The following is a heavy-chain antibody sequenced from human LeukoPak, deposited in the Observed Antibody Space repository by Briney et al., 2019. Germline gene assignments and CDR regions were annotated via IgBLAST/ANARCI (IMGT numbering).Heavy chain of an antibody. D-gene: IGHD2-2*01. J-gene: IGHJ4*02. Sequence: ASVKVSXKASGGTFSSYTISWVLQAPGQGLEWMGRIIPILGIANYAQTFQARVTITADKSTSTAYMELSSLRSEDTAVYYCARDPYCSSTSCSAPYYFDYWGQGSLVTVSS. CDR3: ARDPYCSSTSCSAPYYFDY. CDR2: IIPILGIA. CDR1: GGTFSSYT. V-gene: IGHV1-69*04.